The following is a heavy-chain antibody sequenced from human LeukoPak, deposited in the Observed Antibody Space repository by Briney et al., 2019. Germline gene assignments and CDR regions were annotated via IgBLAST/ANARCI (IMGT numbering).Heavy chain of an antibody. CDR1: GGSISSYY. CDR3: ARAVAGTFDY. J-gene: IGHJ4*02. Sequence: SETLSLTCTVSGGSISSYYWSWIRQPPGKGLEWIGYIYYSGSTNYNPSLKSRVTISVDTSKSQFSLKLSSVTAADTAVYYCARAVAGTFDYWGQGTLVTVSS. D-gene: IGHD6-19*01. CDR2: IYYSGST. V-gene: IGHV4-59*01.